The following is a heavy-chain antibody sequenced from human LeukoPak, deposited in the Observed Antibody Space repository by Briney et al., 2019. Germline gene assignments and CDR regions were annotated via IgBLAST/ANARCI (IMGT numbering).Heavy chain of an antibody. CDR2: IYFSGGT. Sequence: SETLSLTCTVSGGSISSSDYYWGWIRQPPGKGLEWIGSIYFSGGTYYNPSLKSRVTISVDTSKNQFSLKLSSVTAADTAVYYCARWYSSGWAFDYWGQGTLVTVSS. J-gene: IGHJ4*02. V-gene: IGHV4-39*01. CDR3: ARWYSSGWAFDY. CDR1: GGSISSSDYY. D-gene: IGHD6-19*01.